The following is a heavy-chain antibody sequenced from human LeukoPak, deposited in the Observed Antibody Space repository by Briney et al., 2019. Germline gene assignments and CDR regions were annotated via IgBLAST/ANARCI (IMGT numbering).Heavy chain of an antibody. CDR1: GCTFSSYA. Sequence: GASVKVSCKASGCTFSSYAISWVRQAPGQGLEWMGGMIPIFGTANYAQKFQGRVTITADESTSTAYMELSSLRSEDTAVYYCARDRTTIFGVVIISGGMDVWGQGTTVTVSS. V-gene: IGHV1-69*13. J-gene: IGHJ6*02. CDR3: ARDRTTIFGVVIISGGMDV. CDR2: MIPIFGTA. D-gene: IGHD3-3*01.